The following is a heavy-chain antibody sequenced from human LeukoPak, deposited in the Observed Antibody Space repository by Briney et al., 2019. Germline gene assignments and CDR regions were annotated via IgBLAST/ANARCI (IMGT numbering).Heavy chain of an antibody. CDR3: ARDVEGCTSCYGFDY. CDR1: GYTFTGYF. J-gene: IGHJ4*02. Sequence: ASVKVSCKASGYTFTGYFIHWVRQAPGQGLEWMGWINPNSGGTNYAQKFQGRVTMTRDTSISTAYMELSRLRSDDTAVYYCARDVEGCTSCYGFDYWGQGTLVTVSS. CDR2: INPNSGGT. D-gene: IGHD2-2*01. V-gene: IGHV1-2*02.